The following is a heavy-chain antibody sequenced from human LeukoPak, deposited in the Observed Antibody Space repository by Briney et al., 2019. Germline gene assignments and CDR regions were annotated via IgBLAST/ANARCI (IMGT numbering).Heavy chain of an antibody. CDR1: GGSFSGYY. D-gene: IGHD4-17*01. CDR3: ARRGLRGNY. V-gene: IGHV4-34*01. CDR2: INHSGST. Sequence: SETRSLTCAVYGGSFSGYYWSWIRQPPGKGLEWIGEINHSGSTNYNPSLKSRVTISVDTSKNQFSLKLSSVTAADTAVYYCARRGLRGNYWGQGTLVTVSS. J-gene: IGHJ4*02.